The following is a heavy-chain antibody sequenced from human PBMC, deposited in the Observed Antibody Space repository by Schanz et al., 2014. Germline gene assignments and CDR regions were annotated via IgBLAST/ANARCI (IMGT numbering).Heavy chain of an antibody. J-gene: IGHJ4*02. V-gene: IGHV3-33*01. Sequence: QAQLMESGGGVVQPGTSLILSCSVSGFSLNTYGIHWFRQPAGKGLEWVAVIWNNGVTKYYADSVRGRFTISRDRFQNTLYLRRSSLKDEDTAVYYCARPRFDYDEVDCWGQGTMVTVSS. D-gene: IGHD4-17*01. CDR3: ARPRFDYDEVDC. CDR1: GFSLNTYG. CDR2: IWNNGVTK.